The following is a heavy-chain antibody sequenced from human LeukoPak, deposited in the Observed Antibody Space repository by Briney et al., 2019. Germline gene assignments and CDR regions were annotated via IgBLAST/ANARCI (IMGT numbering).Heavy chain of an antibody. D-gene: IGHD6-13*01. J-gene: IGHJ4*02. V-gene: IGHV4-59*01. CDR2: IYNSGST. CDR3: ARGVVAAAGRTSDF. Sequence: SETLSLTCTVSGDSFSYFYWSWIRQPPGKGLEWIGYIYNSGSTSYNPSLRSRVTISLDTSKNQFSLKLSSVTVADTAIYYCARGVVAAAGRTSDFWGQGTLVTVSS. CDR1: GDSFSYFY.